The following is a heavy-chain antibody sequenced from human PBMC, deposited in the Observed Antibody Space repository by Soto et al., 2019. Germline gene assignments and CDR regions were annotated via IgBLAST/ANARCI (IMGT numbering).Heavy chain of an antibody. V-gene: IGHV1-3*01. Sequence: ASVKVSCKASGYTFSNYGIHWVRQAPGQRLEWIGLINADNGNTKYSQKFQGRVTLTRNTSISTAYMELSSLRSEDTAVYYCARESDYYYDSSGYGDDAFDIWGQGTMVTVSS. CDR1: GYTFSNYG. CDR3: ARESDYYYDSSGYGDDAFDI. J-gene: IGHJ3*02. CDR2: INADNGNT. D-gene: IGHD3-22*01.